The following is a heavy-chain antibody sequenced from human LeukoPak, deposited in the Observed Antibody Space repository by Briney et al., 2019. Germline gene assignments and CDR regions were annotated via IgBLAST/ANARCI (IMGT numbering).Heavy chain of an antibody. D-gene: IGHD6-13*01. Sequence: GGSLRLSCAASGFTFSSYWMSWVRQAPGKGLEWVANIKDDGSEKYYADSVKGRFTISRDDAKNSLYLQMNSLRAEDTAVYYCARARDSSWDYWGQGTLVTVSS. CDR1: GFTFSSYW. J-gene: IGHJ4*02. CDR3: ARARDSSWDY. CDR2: IKDDGSEK. V-gene: IGHV3-7*03.